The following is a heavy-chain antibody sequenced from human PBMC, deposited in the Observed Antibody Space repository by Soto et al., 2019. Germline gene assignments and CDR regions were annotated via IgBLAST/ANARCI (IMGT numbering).Heavy chain of an antibody. D-gene: IGHD2-2*01. J-gene: IGHJ4*02. CDR3: AKVSPHSTTKPTGH. Sequence: PGGSLRLSCAASGFSFSIHSMTWVRQAPGKGLEWVSSISSSNTYIYYAESVKGRFTISRDNAKNSLYLQMNSLRAEDTAVYYCAKVSPHSTTKPTGHWGPGTLVTVS. V-gene: IGHV3-21*01. CDR1: GFSFSIHS. CDR2: ISSSNTYI.